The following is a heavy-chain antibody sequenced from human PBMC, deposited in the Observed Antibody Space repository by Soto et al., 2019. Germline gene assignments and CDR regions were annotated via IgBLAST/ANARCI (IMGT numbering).Heavy chain of an antibody. Sequence: GESLKISCKGSGYRFTNYWIGWLRQMPGKGLEWMGIIYPGDSDTRYSPSFQGQVTFSADKSISTAYLQWSSLKAADTAMYYCARPGITGTMEETHGGFDIWGQGTMVTVSS. CDR2: IYPGDSDT. D-gene: IGHD1-7*01. J-gene: IGHJ3*02. CDR3: ARPGITGTMEETHGGFDI. CDR1: GYRFTNYW. V-gene: IGHV5-51*01.